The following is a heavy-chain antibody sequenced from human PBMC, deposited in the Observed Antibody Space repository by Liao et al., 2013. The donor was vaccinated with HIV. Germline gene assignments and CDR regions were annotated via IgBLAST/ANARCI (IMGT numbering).Heavy chain of an antibody. Sequence: QLQLQESGPGLVKPSETLSLTCTVSGGSISSSSYYWGWIRQPPGKGLEWIGSIYYSGSTYYNPSLKSRVTISVDTSKKQFSLKLSSVTAADTAVYYCARGGLLSYDFWRGSPQYFDYWGQGTLVTVSS. CDR2: IYYSGST. V-gene: IGHV4-39*07. CDR3: ARGGLLSYDFWRGSPQYFDY. J-gene: IGHJ4*02. CDR1: GGSISSSSYY. D-gene: IGHD3-3*01.